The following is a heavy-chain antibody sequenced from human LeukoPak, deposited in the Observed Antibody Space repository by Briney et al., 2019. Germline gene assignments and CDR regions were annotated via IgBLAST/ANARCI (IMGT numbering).Heavy chain of an antibody. V-gene: IGHV1-69*01. Sequence: SVKVSCKASGGTFSSYAISWVRQAPGQGLEWMGGIIPIFGTANYAQKFQGRVTITADESTSTAYMELSSLRSEDTAVYYCASKPYCSGGSCYGGHYNWFDPWGQGTLVTVSS. D-gene: IGHD2-15*01. CDR3: ASKPYCSGGSCYGGHYNWFDP. J-gene: IGHJ5*02. CDR1: GGTFSSYA. CDR2: IIPIFGTA.